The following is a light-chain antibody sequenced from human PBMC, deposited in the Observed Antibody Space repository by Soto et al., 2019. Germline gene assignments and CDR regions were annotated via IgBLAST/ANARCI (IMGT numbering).Light chain of an antibody. CDR2: EVT. J-gene: IGLJ3*02. Sequence: QSALTQPPSACGSRGQSVTISCTGTSVDINYVSWFQQHPGKAPKLIICEVTKRPSGVPDRFSGSKSGNTASLTVSGLQDDDEADYYCSSYAVRDIWVFGGGTKLTVL. CDR1: SVDINY. CDR3: SSYAVRDIWV. V-gene: IGLV2-8*01.